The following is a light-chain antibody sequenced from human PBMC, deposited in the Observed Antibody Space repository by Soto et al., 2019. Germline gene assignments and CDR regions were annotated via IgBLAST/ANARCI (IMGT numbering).Light chain of an antibody. CDR3: QQSYTVLPT. J-gene: IGKJ1*01. CDR2: AAS. V-gene: IGKV1-39*01. CDR1: QSISIY. Sequence: DIQMNQSPSSVSASVGDRVTITCRASQSISIYVNWYQQTPGKAPKLLIYAASSLQSGVPLRFSGSGPGTDFARIISSLQPEDFAPYYCQQSYTVLPTFGQGNKVEIK.